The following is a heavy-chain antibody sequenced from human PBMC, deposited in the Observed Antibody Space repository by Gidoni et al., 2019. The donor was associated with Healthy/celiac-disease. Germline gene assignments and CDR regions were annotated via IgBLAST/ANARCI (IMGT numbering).Heavy chain of an antibody. CDR3: ARGSRTRSSGYYHY. Sequence: QVQLQQWGAGLLKPSETLSLTCAVYVGSFSGYYWSWIRQPPGKGREWIGEINHSGSTNYNPSLKSRVTISVDTSKNQFSLKLSSVTAADTAVYYCARGSRTRSSGYYHYWGQGTLVTVSS. D-gene: IGHD3-22*01. CDR1: VGSFSGYY. J-gene: IGHJ4*02. V-gene: IGHV4-34*01. CDR2: INHSGST.